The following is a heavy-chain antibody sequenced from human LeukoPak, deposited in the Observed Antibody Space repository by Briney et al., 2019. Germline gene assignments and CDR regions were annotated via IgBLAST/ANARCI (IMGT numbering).Heavy chain of an antibody. D-gene: IGHD2-8*01. Sequence: SSETLSLTCAVYGGSFSGYYWSWIRQPPGKGLEWIGEINHSGSTNYNPSLKSRVTISVDTSKNQFSLKLSSVTAADTAVYYCARGSSLTNGDWFDPWGQGTLVTVSS. CDR1: GGSFSGYY. J-gene: IGHJ5*02. CDR2: INHSGST. CDR3: ARGSSLTNGDWFDP. V-gene: IGHV4-34*01.